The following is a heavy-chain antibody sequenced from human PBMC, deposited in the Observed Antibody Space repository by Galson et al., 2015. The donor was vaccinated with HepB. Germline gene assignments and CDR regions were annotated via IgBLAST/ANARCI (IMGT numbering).Heavy chain of an antibody. Sequence: SLRLSCAASGFTFSSYAMSWVRQAPGKGLEWVSGISDSDSSTYYADSVKGRFTISRDNSKNTLYLQMNSLRAEDTAVYYCARGGLYDFPFDYWGQGTLVTVSS. J-gene: IGHJ4*02. D-gene: IGHD3-3*01. V-gene: IGHV3-23*01. CDR2: ISDSDSST. CDR3: ARGGLYDFPFDY. CDR1: GFTFSSYA.